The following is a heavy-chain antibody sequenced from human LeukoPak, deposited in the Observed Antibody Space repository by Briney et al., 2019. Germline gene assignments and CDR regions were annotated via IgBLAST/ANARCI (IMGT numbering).Heavy chain of an antibody. CDR3: ARDGVTTISTGDYYYYYMDV. CDR2: ISCDGTNK. CDR1: GFTFSSYG. J-gene: IGHJ6*03. D-gene: IGHD4-17*01. V-gene: IGHV3-30*03. Sequence: GGSLRLSCAASGFTFSSYGMHWVRQAPGKGLEWVAVISCDGTNKYYADSVKGRFTISRDNSKNTLYLQMNSLRAEDTAVYYCARDGVTTISTGDYYYYYMDVWGKGTTVTVSS.